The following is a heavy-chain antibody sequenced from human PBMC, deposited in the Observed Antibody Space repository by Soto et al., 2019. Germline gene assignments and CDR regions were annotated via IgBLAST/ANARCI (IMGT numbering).Heavy chain of an antibody. V-gene: IGHV1-18*01. CDR1: GYTFTSYG. D-gene: IGHD6-13*01. CDR3: ARDPPTIASAGREDY. J-gene: IGHJ4*02. CDR2: ISAYNGNT. Sequence: QVQLVQSGAEVKKPGASVKVSCKASGYTFTSYGISWVRQAPGQGLEWMGWISAYNGNTNYAQNLQGRVTITTDTSTSTAYMELRSLRSDDTAVYYCARDPPTIASAGREDYWGQGTLVTVSS.